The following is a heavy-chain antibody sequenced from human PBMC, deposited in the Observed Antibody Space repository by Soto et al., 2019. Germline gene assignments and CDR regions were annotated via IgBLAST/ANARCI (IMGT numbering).Heavy chain of an antibody. D-gene: IGHD3-10*01. CDR3: ARGLSADY. CDR1: GGTISSYA. Sequence: QVQLVQSGAEVKKPGSSVKVSCKASGGTISSYAINWVRQAPGQGLEWMGAIIPFFDAPKFAQKFHGRGTITADKTTNTAYMELRSLRSEDIAIYYRARGLSADYWGQSPLVTASS. V-gene: IGHV1-69*06. CDR2: IIPFFDAP. J-gene: IGHJ4*02.